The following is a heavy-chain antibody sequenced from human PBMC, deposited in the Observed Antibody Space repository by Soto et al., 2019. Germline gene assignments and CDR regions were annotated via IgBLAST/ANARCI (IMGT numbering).Heavy chain of an antibody. J-gene: IGHJ1*01. D-gene: IGHD6-13*01. CDR3: VRAIAAAGSV. V-gene: IGHV3-7*01. CDR2: IKQDGIVK. Sequence: GGSLRLSGAASGFTFSSNGISWVRQAPGKGLEWVANIKQDGIVKYYVDSVKGRFTISRDNAKNSLFLQMDSLRVEDTAVYYCVRAIAAAGSVWGQGNLVTFSS. CDR1: GFTFSSNG.